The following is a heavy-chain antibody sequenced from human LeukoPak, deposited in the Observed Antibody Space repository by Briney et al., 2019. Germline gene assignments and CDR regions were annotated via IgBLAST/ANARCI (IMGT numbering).Heavy chain of an antibody. D-gene: IGHD3-9*01. CDR3: ARDTKFDILTGYYTPHFDY. V-gene: IGHV4-4*07. CDR1: GGSISSYY. CDR2: IYTSGST. Sequence: SETLSLTCTVSGGSISSYYWSWIRQSAGKGLEWIGRIYTSGSTTYNPSLESRVTMSVDTSKNQFSLKLSSVPAADTAVYYCARDTKFDILTGYYTPHFDYWGQGTLVTVSS. J-gene: IGHJ4*02.